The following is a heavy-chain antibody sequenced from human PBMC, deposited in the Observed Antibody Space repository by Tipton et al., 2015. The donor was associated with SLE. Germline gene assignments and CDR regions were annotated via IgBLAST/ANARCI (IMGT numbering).Heavy chain of an antibody. D-gene: IGHD1-7*01. CDR1: GGSISSYY. V-gene: IGHV4-39*07. CDR3: ARDLELRAFDI. Sequence: TLSLTCTVSGGSISSYYWGWIRQPPGKGLEWIGSIYYSGSTYYNPSLESRVTISVDTSKNQFSLKLSSVTAADTAVYYCARDLELRAFDIWGQGTMVTVSS. CDR2: IYYSGST. J-gene: IGHJ3*02.